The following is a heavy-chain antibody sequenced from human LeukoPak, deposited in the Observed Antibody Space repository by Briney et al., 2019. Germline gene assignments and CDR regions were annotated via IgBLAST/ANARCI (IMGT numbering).Heavy chain of an antibody. CDR2: IKQDGSEK. J-gene: IGHJ4*02. CDR3: ARGGY. V-gene: IGHV3-7*01. Sequence: GGSPRLSCPASGFTFSSYWMSWVRQAPGKGLEWVANIKQDGSEKYYVDSVKGRFTISRDNAKNSLYLQMNSLRAEDTAVYYCARGGYWGQGTLVTVSS. CDR1: GFTFSSYW.